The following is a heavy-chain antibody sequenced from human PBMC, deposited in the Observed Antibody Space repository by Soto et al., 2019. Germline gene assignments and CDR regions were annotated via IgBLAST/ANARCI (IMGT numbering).Heavy chain of an antibody. CDR1: GFTFSSYW. Sequence: GGSLRLSCAASGFTFSSYWMSWVRQAPGKGLEWVANIKQDGSEKYCVDSVKGRFTISRDNAKNSLYLQMNSLRAEDTAVYYCARVSFFHRTLPNTEYYYYYMDVWGKGTTVIVSS. V-gene: IGHV3-7*01. CDR3: ARVSFFHRTLPNTEYYYYYMDV. J-gene: IGHJ6*03. CDR2: IKQDGSEK.